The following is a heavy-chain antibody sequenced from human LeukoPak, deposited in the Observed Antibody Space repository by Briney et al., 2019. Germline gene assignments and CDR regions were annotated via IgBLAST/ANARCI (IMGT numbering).Heavy chain of an antibody. V-gene: IGHV4-39*01. J-gene: IGHJ4*02. CDR3: ARRAAHGGWRFDY. CDR2: IYYSGNT. Sequence: PSETLSLTCTVSRDSITSSDYHWDWTRQPPGKGLEWIGTIYYSGNTYYNPSLDSRATISVDASRTQFSLRLRSVTAADTAVYHCARRAAHGGWRFDYWGQGTLVTVSS. D-gene: IGHD6-19*01. CDR1: RDSITSSDYH.